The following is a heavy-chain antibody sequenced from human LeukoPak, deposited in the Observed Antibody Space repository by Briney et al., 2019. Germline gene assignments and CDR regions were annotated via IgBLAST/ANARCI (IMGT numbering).Heavy chain of an antibody. J-gene: IGHJ5*02. CDR3: ARDAPQNGGWTGP. CDR2: IYYSGTT. D-gene: IGHD6-19*01. V-gene: IGHV4-61*01. Sequence: SETLSLTCTVSGASVNTGSYYWSWLRQPPGKGLEWIGNIYYSGTTNYNPSLKSRVTMSVDTSKNQFSLKLSSVTAADTAGYYCARDAPQNGGWTGPGGQGPLVTVSS. CDR1: GASVNTGSYY.